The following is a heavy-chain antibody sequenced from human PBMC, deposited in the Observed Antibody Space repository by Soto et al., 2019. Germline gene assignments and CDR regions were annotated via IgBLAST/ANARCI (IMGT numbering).Heavy chain of an antibody. CDR2: IIPIFGTA. J-gene: IGHJ4*02. CDR3: ARSVLGYCSSTSCPGDY. V-gene: IGHV1-69*12. Sequence: QVQLVQSGAEVKKPGSSVKVSCKASGGTFSSYAISWVRQAPGQGLEWMGGIIPIFGTANYAQKFQGRVTITADESTSTAYMELSSLRSEDTAVYYCARSVLGYCSSTSCPGDYWGQGTLVTVSS. D-gene: IGHD2-2*01. CDR1: GGTFSSYA.